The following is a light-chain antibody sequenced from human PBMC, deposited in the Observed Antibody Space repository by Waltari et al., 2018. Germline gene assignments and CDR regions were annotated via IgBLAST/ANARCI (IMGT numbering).Light chain of an antibody. CDR1: RVLYSSNNKNF. V-gene: IGKV4-1*01. CDR2: WAS. Sequence: RVLYSSNNKNFLAWYQQKPGQPPKLLIYWASTRQSGVPDRFSGSGSGTDFTLTISSLQAEDVAVYYCQQYYSTPWTFGQGTKVETK. J-gene: IGKJ1*01. CDR3: QQYYSTPWT.